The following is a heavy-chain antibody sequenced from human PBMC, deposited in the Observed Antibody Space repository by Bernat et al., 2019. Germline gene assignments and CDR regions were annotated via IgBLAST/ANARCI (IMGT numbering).Heavy chain of an antibody. CDR3: ARQSGSSSVYYYYYYMDV. CDR2: IYYSGTT. CDR1: GGSINNILYY. D-gene: IGHD6-25*01. J-gene: IGHJ6*03. V-gene: IGHV4-39*01. Sequence: QLQLQESGPGLVRPSETLSLTCTVSGGSINNILYYWGRIRQPPGKGLEWIGNIYYSGTTSYNPSLKSRVTISVDTSKNQFSLNLSSVTAADTAVYYCARQSGSSSVYYYYYYMDVWGKGTTVTVSS.